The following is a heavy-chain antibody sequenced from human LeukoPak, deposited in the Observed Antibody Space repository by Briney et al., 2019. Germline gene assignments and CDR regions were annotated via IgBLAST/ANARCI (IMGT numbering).Heavy chain of an antibody. D-gene: IGHD6-13*01. CDR3: ARGEMQQLVLSTIYYYYGMDV. J-gene: IGHJ6*02. Sequence: GGSLRLSCAASGFTFSSYAMHWVRQAPGKGLEWVAVISYDGSNKYYADSVKGRFTISRDNSKNTLYLQMNSLRAEDTAVYYCARGEMQQLVLSTIYYYYGMDVWGQGTTVTVSS. V-gene: IGHV3-30-3*01. CDR2: ISYDGSNK. CDR1: GFTFSSYA.